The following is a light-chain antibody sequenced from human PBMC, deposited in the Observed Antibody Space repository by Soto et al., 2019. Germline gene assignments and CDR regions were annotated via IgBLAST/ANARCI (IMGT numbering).Light chain of an antibody. CDR3: QQYTEWPRT. J-gene: IGKJ4*01. CDR1: QSVSNY. CDR2: GAS. V-gene: IGKV3-15*01. Sequence: EILMTQSPATLSVSPGERATLSCRASQSVSNYLVWYQQRPGQAPRLLIYGASSRATGIPARFSGSGSGTEFTLTVSSLQSEDFAVYYCQQYTEWPRTFGGGTKVEIK.